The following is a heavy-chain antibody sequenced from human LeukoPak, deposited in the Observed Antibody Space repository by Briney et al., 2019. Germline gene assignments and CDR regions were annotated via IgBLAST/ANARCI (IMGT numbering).Heavy chain of an antibody. CDR1: GFTFSSYG. Sequence: GRSLRLSCAASGFTFSSYGMHWVRQAPGKGLEWVAVIWYDGSNKYYADSVKGRFTISRDNSKNTLYLQMNSLRAEDTAVYYCARDTSPWYYFDYWGQGTLVTVSS. J-gene: IGHJ4*02. V-gene: IGHV3-33*01. CDR3: ARDTSPWYYFDY. D-gene: IGHD2-8*01. CDR2: IWYDGSNK.